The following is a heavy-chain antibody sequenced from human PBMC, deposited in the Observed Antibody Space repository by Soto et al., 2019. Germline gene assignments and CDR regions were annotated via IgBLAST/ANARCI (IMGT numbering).Heavy chain of an antibody. J-gene: IGHJ6*03. Sequence: SETLSLTCTVSGGSISSYYWSWIRQPPGKGLGWIGYIYYSGSTNYNPSLKSRVTISVDTSKNQFSLKLSSVTAADTAVYYCAREKNYYGSGRFHAPLYYYYYMDVWGKGTTVTVSS. CDR2: IYYSGST. CDR1: GGSISSYY. D-gene: IGHD3-10*01. CDR3: AREKNYYGSGRFHAPLYYYYYMDV. V-gene: IGHV4-59*01.